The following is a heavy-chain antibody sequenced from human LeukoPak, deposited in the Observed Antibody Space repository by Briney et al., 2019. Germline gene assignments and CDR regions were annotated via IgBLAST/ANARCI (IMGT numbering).Heavy chain of an antibody. D-gene: IGHD2-15*01. CDR2: INPSSGST. V-gene: IGHV1-46*01. Sequence: GASAKVSCKASGYTFTTYSMHWVRQAPGQGLEWMGGINPSSGSTRYAQKFQGRVTVTRDTSTSTVYLELRSLRSEDTAVYHCARLSVLGGFDIWGQGTMVTVSS. J-gene: IGHJ3*02. CDR1: GYTFTTYS. CDR3: ARLSVLGGFDI.